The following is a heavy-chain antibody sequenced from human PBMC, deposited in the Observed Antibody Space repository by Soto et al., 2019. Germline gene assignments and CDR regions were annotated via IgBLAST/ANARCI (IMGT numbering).Heavy chain of an antibody. V-gene: IGHV4-34*01. D-gene: IGHD6-19*01. CDR1: GGSFSGYY. Sequence: PSETLSLTCAVYGGSFSGYYWTWIRQPPGEGLEWIGEINHSGSTNYNPSLKSRVTISVDTSKNQFSLYLQMISLRAEDTAVYYCARRSSGWYFDYWGQGTLVTVSS. J-gene: IGHJ4*02. CDR2: INHSGST. CDR3: ARRSSGWYFDY.